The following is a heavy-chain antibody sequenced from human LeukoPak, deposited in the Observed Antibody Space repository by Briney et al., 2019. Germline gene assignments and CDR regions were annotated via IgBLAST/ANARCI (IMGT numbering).Heavy chain of an antibody. CDR2: INHSGST. CDR3: ARGGFLDPIDY. Sequence: SETLSLTCTVSGDFITAYYWSWIRQPPGKGLEWIGEINHSGSTNYNPSLKSRVTISVDTSKNQFSLKLSSVTAADTAVYYCARGGFLDPIDYWGQGTLVTVSS. D-gene: IGHD3/OR15-3a*01. J-gene: IGHJ4*02. CDR1: GDFITAYY. V-gene: IGHV4-34*01.